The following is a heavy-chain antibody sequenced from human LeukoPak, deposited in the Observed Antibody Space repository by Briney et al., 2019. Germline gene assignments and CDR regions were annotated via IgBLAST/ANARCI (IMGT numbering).Heavy chain of an antibody. J-gene: IGHJ4*02. CDR2: IGAAGDT. Sequence: GGSLRLSCAASGFTFSNYDMHWVRQAPGKGLEWVSVIGAAGDTYYPGSVKGRFTISRENAKNSLYLQMNSLRVGDTAVYYCARGPSGSSAGFDYWGQGTLVTVSS. V-gene: IGHV3-13*01. CDR3: ARGPSGSSAGFDY. CDR1: GFTFSNYD. D-gene: IGHD1-26*01.